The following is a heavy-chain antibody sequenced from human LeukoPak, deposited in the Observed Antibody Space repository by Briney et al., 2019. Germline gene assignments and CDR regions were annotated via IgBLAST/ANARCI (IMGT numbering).Heavy chain of an antibody. CDR1: GFTFSSYS. V-gene: IGHV3-21*01. Sequence: PGGSLRLSCAASGFTFSSYSMNWVRQAPGKGLERVSSISSSSSYIYYADSVKGRFTISRDNAKNSLYLQMNSLRAEDTAVYYCARDQVHDFWSGYYIHYYYYMDVWGKGTTVTVSS. CDR2: ISSSSSYI. J-gene: IGHJ6*03. D-gene: IGHD3-3*01. CDR3: ARDQVHDFWSGYYIHYYYYMDV.